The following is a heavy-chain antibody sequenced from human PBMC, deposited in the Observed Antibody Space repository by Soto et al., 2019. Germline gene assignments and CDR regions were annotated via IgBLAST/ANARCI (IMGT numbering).Heavy chain of an antibody. Sequence: QVQLVQSRAEGKKPGASVKVSFKASGYTFTIYGISWGRQAPGQGLEWMGWISGYNGNTDYAQNLQDRVTLTTDASTSSVYMEPRRLSSDAPAVYYWARVDYYDSSVYDGYWGQGNLITGSS. CDR2: ISGYNGNT. CDR3: ARVDYYDSSVYDGY. J-gene: IGHJ4*02. CDR1: GYTFTIYG. D-gene: IGHD3-22*01. V-gene: IGHV1-18*04.